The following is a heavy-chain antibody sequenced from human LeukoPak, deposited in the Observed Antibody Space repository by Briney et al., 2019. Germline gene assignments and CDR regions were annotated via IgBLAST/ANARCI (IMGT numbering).Heavy chain of an antibody. CDR1: GYTFTGYY. V-gene: IGHV1-2*02. Sequence: ASVKVSCTASGYTFTGYYMHWVRQAPGQGLEWMGWINPNTGGTNYAQNFQGRVTMTRDTSISTAYMELSRVTSDDTAVYYCASQYCGGDCSPGGYHMDVWGKGTTVTVSS. CDR2: INPNTGGT. CDR3: ASQYCGGDCSPGGYHMDV. J-gene: IGHJ6*03. D-gene: IGHD2-21*02.